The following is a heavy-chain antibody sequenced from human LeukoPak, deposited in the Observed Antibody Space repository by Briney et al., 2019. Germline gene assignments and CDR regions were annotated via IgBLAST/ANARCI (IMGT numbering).Heavy chain of an antibody. D-gene: IGHD3-22*01. CDR2: INPNSGGT. J-gene: IGHJ4*02. V-gene: IGHV1-2*02. Sequence: EASVKVSCKASGYTFTGYYMHWVRQAPGQGLEWMGWINPNSGGTNYAQKFQGRVTMTRDTSISTAYMELSRLRSDDTAVYYCARDHVADYYDSSGSLDYWGQGTLVTVSS. CDR1: GYTFTGYY. CDR3: ARDHVADYYDSSGSLDY.